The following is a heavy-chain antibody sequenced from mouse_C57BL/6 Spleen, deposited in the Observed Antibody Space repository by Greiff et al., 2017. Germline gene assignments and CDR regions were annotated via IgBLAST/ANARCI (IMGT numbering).Heavy chain of an antibody. CDR3: ARGSYYAMYY. CDR1: GYTFTSYW. CDR2: IYPSDSET. V-gene: IGHV1-61*01. Sequence: QVQLQQPGAELVRPGSSVKLSCKASGYTFTSYWMDWVKQRPGQGLEWIGNIYPSDSETHYNQKFKDKATLTVDKSTSTAYMQLSILPSEDSAVYYCARGSYYAMYYWGQGTSVTVSS. J-gene: IGHJ4*01.